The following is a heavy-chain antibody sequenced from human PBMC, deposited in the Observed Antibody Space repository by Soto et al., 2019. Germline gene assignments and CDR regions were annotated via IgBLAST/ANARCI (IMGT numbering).Heavy chain of an antibody. CDR3: ARRRSISRTTNSRMDV. CDR1: GYTFTGYY. CDR2: INPNSGGT. J-gene: IGHJ6*02. V-gene: IGHV1-2*02. D-gene: IGHD6-6*01. Sequence: ASVKVSCKASGYTFTGYYMHWVRQAPGQGLEWMGWINPNSGGTNYAQKFQGRVTMTRDTSISTAYMELSRLRSDDTAVYYCARRRSISRTTNSRMDVWGQGTTVTVSS.